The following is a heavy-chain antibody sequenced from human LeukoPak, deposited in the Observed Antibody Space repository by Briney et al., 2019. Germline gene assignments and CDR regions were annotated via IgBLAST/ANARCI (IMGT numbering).Heavy chain of an antibody. J-gene: IGHJ4*02. Sequence: PSETLSLTCAVSGGSISSGGYSWSWIRQPPGEGLEWIGYIYHSGSTYYNPSLKSRITISVDRSENQFSLKLSSVTAADTAVYYCARGSYSNYIDSWGQGTLVTVSS. CDR1: GGSISSGGYS. CDR2: IYHSGST. CDR3: ARGSYSNYIDS. V-gene: IGHV4-30-2*01. D-gene: IGHD4-11*01.